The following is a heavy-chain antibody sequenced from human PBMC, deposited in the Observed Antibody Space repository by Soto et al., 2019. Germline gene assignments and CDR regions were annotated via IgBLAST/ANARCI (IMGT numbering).Heavy chain of an antibody. CDR1: GGSFSGYY. Sequence: SETLSLTCAVYGGSFSGYYWSWIRQPPGKGLEWIGEINHSGSTNYNPSLKSRVTISVDTSKNQFSLKLSSVTAADTAVYYCARDKLGYCSGGSCYQYYYYYYYMDVWGKGTTVTVSS. V-gene: IGHV4-34*01. CDR3: ARDKLGYCSGGSCYQYYYYYYYMDV. J-gene: IGHJ6*03. D-gene: IGHD2-15*01. CDR2: INHSGST.